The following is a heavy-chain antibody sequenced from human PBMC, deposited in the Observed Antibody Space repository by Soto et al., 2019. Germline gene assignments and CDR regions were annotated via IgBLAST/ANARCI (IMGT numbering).Heavy chain of an antibody. CDR2: ISGSGDST. J-gene: IGHJ4*02. V-gene: IGHV3-23*01. Sequence: EVQLLESGGGLVQPGGSLRLSCAASGFTFSSYAMNWVRQAPGKGLEWVSVISGSGDSTYYADSVEGRFTISRDNSKNTLYLQMTSLRAEYTVVYFCAGGSSGCYFDYGGQGTLGSVSS. CDR3: AGGSSGCYFDY. CDR1: GFTFSSYA. D-gene: IGHD6-19*01.